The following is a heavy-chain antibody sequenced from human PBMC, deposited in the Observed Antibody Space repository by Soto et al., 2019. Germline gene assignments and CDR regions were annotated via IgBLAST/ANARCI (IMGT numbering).Heavy chain of an antibody. CDR2: ISGSGGST. CDR3: AKSFPSVTTFGDNWFDP. D-gene: IGHD3-16*01. Sequence: GGSLRLSCAASGFTFSSYAMSWVRQAPGKGLEWVSAISGSGGSTYYADSVKGRFTISRDNSKNTLYLQMNSLRAEDTAVYYCAKSFPSVTTFGDNWFDPWGQGTLVTVSS. V-gene: IGHV3-23*01. J-gene: IGHJ5*02. CDR1: GFTFSSYA.